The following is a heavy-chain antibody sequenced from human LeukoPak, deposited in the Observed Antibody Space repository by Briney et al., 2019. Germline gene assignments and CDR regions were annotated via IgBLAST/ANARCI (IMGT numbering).Heavy chain of an antibody. D-gene: IGHD1-26*01. CDR1: GGSLSGYY. Sequence: SETLSLTCDVYGGSLSGYYWIWIRQPPGKGLEWIGEINHSGSTNYNPSLKSRVTISVDTSKNQFSLKLSSVTAADTAVYYCARLGPYYVTYGFGWFDPWGQGTLVTVSS. J-gene: IGHJ5*02. CDR3: ARLGPYYVTYGFGWFDP. CDR2: INHSGST. V-gene: IGHV4-34*01.